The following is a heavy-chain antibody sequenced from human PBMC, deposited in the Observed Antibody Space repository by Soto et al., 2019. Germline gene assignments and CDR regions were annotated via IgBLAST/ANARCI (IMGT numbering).Heavy chain of an antibody. D-gene: IGHD2-8*01. J-gene: IGHJ6*02. CDR2: INPSGGST. Sequence: ASVKVSCKASGYTFTSYYMHWVRQAPGQGLEWMGIINPSGGSTSYAQKFQGRVTMTRDTSTSTVYMELSSLRSEDTAVYYCASVRYCTNGVCYTDYYGMDAWGQGTTVTVSS. CDR1: GYTFTSYY. V-gene: IGHV1-46*01. CDR3: ASVRYCTNGVCYTDYYGMDA.